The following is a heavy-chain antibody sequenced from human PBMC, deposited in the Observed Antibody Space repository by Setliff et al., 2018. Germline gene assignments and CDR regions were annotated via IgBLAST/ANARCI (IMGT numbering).Heavy chain of an antibody. J-gene: IGHJ4*02. CDR3: ARGHPPSDSSGYYYAY. Sequence: SETLSVTCAVYSGSFSGYYWSWIRQPPGKGLEWIGEINHSGNTNYNPSLKSRVTISVDTSKNQISLKLSSVTAADTAVYYCARGHPPSDSSGYYYAYWGQGTLVTVSS. CDR2: INHSGNT. CDR1: SGSFSGYY. D-gene: IGHD3-22*01. V-gene: IGHV4-34*01.